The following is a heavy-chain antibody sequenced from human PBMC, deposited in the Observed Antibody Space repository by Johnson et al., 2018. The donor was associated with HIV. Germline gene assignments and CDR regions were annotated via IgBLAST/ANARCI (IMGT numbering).Heavy chain of an antibody. D-gene: IGHD1-26*01. CDR1: GFTFSSFG. V-gene: IGHV3-33*08. Sequence: QVQLVESGGGVVQPGRSLRLSCAASGFTFSSFGMHWVRQAPGKGLEWVAFIRYDGNNKYYADSVKGRFTISRDNSKNTLYLQMNSLRAEDTAVYYCARDSYKWEITASDIWGQGTMVTVSS. CDR3: ARDSYKWEITASDI. CDR2: IRYDGNNK. J-gene: IGHJ3*02.